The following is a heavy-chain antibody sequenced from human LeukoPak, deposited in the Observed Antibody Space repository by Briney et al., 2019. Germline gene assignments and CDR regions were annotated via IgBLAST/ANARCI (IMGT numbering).Heavy chain of an antibody. CDR1: GGSTSSYY. V-gene: IGHV4-59*01. CDR3: ARAGGVKAPRPKLNWLDP. D-gene: IGHD3-10*01. CDR2: IYYSGST. J-gene: IGHJ5*02. Sequence: PSETLSLTCTVSGGSTSSYYWSWIRQPPGKGLEWIGYIYYSGSTNYNPSLKSRVTISVDTSKNQFSLKLSSVTAADTAVYYCARAGGVKAPRPKLNWLDPWGQGTLVTVSS.